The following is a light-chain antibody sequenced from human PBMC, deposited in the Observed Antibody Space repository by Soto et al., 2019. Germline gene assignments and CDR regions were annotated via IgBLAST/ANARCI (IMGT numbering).Light chain of an antibody. CDR3: QQRSNWPPIT. Sequence: EIVLTQSPATLSFSPGERATLSCRASRSISTYLAWYQQKPGQPPRLLIYDASDRATGVPARFSGSGSGTDFTLTISSLKPEDFAVYFCQQRSNWPPITFGQGTRLEIK. V-gene: IGKV3-11*01. CDR2: DAS. CDR1: RSISTY. J-gene: IGKJ5*01.